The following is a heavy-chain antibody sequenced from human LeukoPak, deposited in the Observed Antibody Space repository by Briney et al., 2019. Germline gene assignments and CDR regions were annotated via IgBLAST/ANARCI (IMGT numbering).Heavy chain of an antibody. Sequence: PSETLSLTCAVSGGSISSSNWWSWVRQAPGKGLEWVSAISTSGGRTFYADSVKGRLTISRDNSKNTLYLQMNSLKAEDTAIYYCAKDPTDFDSSGQTYFDYWGQGTLVTVSS. CDR1: GGSISSSN. V-gene: IGHV3-23*01. D-gene: IGHD3-22*01. J-gene: IGHJ4*02. CDR3: AKDPTDFDSSGQTYFDY. CDR2: ISTSGGRT.